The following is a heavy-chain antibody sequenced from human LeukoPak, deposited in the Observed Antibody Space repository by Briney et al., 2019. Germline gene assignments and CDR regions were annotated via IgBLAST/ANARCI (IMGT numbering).Heavy chain of an antibody. Sequence: GASVKVSCKASGYTFTSYYMHWVRQAPRQGLEWMGIINPSGGSTSYAQKFQGRVTMTRDTSTSTVYMELSSLRSEDTAVYYCARDIESSSITGIGDYWGQGTLVTVSS. CDR3: ARDIESSSITGIGDY. V-gene: IGHV1-46*03. D-gene: IGHD5/OR15-5a*01. CDR2: INPSGGST. J-gene: IGHJ4*02. CDR1: GYTFTSYY.